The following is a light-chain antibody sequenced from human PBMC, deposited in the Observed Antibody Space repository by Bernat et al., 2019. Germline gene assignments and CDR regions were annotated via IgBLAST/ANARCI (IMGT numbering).Light chain of an antibody. J-gene: IGKJ4*01. CDR2: WAS. Sequence: DIVMTQSPDSLAVSLGERATFNCKSSQSLLYSSNNKNYLAWYQHKPGQPPKLLIYWASTRESGVPDRFSGSGSGTDFTLTISSLQAEDVAVYYCQHYYSLPLTFGGGTKVEIK. CDR3: QHYYSLPLT. V-gene: IGKV4-1*01. CDR1: QSLLYSSNNKNY.